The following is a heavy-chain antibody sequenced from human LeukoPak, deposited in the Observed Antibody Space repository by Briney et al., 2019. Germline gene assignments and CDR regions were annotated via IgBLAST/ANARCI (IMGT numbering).Heavy chain of an antibody. Sequence: ASVKVSCKASGYTFTSYGISWVRQAPGQGLEWMGWISAYNGNTNYAQKLQGRLTMTTDTSTSTAYMELRSLRSDDTAVYYCARDSNIVVVPAARFYYYGMDVWGQGTTVTVSS. D-gene: IGHD2-2*01. CDR1: GYTFTSYG. J-gene: IGHJ6*02. V-gene: IGHV1-18*01. CDR3: ARDSNIVVVPAARFYYYGMDV. CDR2: ISAYNGNT.